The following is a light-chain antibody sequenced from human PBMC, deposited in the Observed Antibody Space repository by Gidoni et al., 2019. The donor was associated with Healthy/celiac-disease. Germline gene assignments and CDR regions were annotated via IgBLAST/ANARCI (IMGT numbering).Light chain of an antibody. CDR2: GAS. CDR3: QQYGSSPLIT. Sequence: EIVLTQSPGTLSLSPGERATLSCRASQSVSSSYLAWYQQKPGQAPRLLIYGASSRATGIPDRFSGSGSGTDFTLTISRLEPEDFAVYYCQQYGSSPLITFGQXTRLEIQ. J-gene: IGKJ5*01. CDR1: QSVSSSY. V-gene: IGKV3-20*01.